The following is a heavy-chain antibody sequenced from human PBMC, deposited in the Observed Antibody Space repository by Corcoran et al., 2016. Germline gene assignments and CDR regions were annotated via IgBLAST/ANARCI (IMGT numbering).Heavy chain of an antibody. CDR3: PTAATALGYCSSTSCYWGTDFDY. J-gene: IGHJ4*02. Sequence: EVQLVESGGGLVKPGGSLRLSCAASGFTFSNAWMSWVRQAPGKGLEWVGRIKSKTEGGTTDYAAPVKGRFTISRDDSKNTLYLQMNSLKTDDTAVYYCPTAATALGYCSSTSCYWGTDFDYWGREPWSPSPQ. V-gene: IGHV3-15*01. CDR1: GFTFSNAW. D-gene: IGHD2-2*01. CDR2: IKSKTEGGTT.